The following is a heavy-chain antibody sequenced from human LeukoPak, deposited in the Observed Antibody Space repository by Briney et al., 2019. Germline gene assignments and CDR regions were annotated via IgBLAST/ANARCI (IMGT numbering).Heavy chain of an antibody. CDR3: AKDLEWGSVWGPYQLLSGALFDY. CDR1: GFTFSSYA. CDR2: ISGSGGST. V-gene: IGHV3-23*01. D-gene: IGHD2-2*01. J-gene: IGHJ4*02. Sequence: GGSLRLSCAASGFTFSSYAMSWVRQAPGKGLEWVSAISGSGGSTYYADSVKGRFTISRDNSKNTLYLQMNSLRGEDTAVYYCAKDLEWGSVWGPYQLLSGALFDYWGQGTLVTVSS.